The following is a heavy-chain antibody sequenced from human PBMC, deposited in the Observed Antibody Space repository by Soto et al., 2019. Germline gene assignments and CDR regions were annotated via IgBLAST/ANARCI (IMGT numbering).Heavy chain of an antibody. CDR2: IYYSGST. D-gene: IGHD3-3*01. CDR3: ARVNFSSYYYYGMDV. J-gene: IGHJ6*02. CDR1: GGSISSYY. V-gene: IGHV4-59*01. Sequence: KSSETLSLTCTVSGGSISSYYWSWIRQPPGKGLEWIGYIYYSGSTNYNPSLKSRVTISVDTSKNQFSLKLSSVTAADTAVYYCARVNFSSYYYYGMDVWGQGTTVTVSS.